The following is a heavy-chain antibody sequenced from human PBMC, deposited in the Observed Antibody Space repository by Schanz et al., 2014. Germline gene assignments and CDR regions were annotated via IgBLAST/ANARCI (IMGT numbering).Heavy chain of an antibody. CDR1: GFTLSSYA. Sequence: QVQLVESGGGVVQPGRSLRLSCAAYGFTLSSYAMHWVRQAPGKGLEWVAVIWSDGSTKYYADSVKGRFTISRDNSKNTLYLQMNSLRADDTAVYFCARAHGKNWYGKGLDYWGQGTQXTVSS. CDR3: ARAHGKNWYGKGLDY. V-gene: IGHV3-33*08. CDR2: IWSDGSTK. D-gene: IGHD1-1*01. J-gene: IGHJ4*02.